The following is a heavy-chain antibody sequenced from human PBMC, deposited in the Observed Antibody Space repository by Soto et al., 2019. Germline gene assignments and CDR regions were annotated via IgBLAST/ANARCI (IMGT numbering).Heavy chain of an antibody. CDR3: ARVSGAVIAVAGTGYFDY. CDR1: GYTFTTYG. J-gene: IGHJ4*02. V-gene: IGHV1-18*01. D-gene: IGHD6-19*01. CDR2: ISAYNGNT. Sequence: EASVKVSCKASGYTFTTYGISWVRQAPGQGLEWMGWISAYNGNTNYAQKLQGRVTMTTDTSTSTAYMELRSLRSDDTAVYYCARVSGAVIAVAGTGYFDYWGQGTLVTVSS.